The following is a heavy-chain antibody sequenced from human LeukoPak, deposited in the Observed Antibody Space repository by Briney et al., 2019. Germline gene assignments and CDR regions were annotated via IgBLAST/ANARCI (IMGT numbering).Heavy chain of an antibody. D-gene: IGHD5-24*01. CDR2: LNPNSGDT. CDR3: ARGRNIEMTTMSGGSDY. J-gene: IGHJ4*02. CDR1: GYIFTGYC. V-gene: IGHV1-2*02. Sequence: ASVKVSCKASGYIFTGYCMHWVRQAPGQGLEWMGWLNPNSGDTNYAQKFQGRVSMTRDTSISTAYMDLSDLRSDDTAVYYCARGRNIEMTTMSGGSDYWGQGTLVTVSS.